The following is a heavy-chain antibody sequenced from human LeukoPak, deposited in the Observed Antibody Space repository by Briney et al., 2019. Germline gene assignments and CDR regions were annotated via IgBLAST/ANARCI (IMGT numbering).Heavy chain of an antibody. CDR2: IFTSGRT. Sequence: SETLSLTCTVSGGSISSYSWTWIRQPPGKGLEWIGYIFTSGRTDYNPSLKSRVTMSVDTSKNQLSMELRFLTAADTAVYYCATSHDVKTAPYDLWGQGTLVTVSS. D-gene: IGHD2-21*01. V-gene: IGHV4-4*09. CDR3: ATSHDVKTAPYDL. CDR1: GGSISSYS. J-gene: IGHJ5*02.